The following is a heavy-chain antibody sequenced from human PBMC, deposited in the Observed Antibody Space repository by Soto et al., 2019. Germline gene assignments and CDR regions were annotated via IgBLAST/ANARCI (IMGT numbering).Heavy chain of an antibody. CDR2: IIPIFGTA. Sequence: QVQLVQSGAEVKKPGSSVKVSCKASGGTFSSYAISWVRQAPGQGLEWMGGIIPIFGTANYAQQFQGRVTLTAEDSTSTAYLELSSLRSEDTAVYYCATHTLQHSYDSSGYQTSYYWGQGTLVTVSS. J-gene: IGHJ4*02. CDR1: GGTFSSYA. V-gene: IGHV1-69*12. CDR3: ATHTLQHSYDSSGYQTSYY. D-gene: IGHD3-22*01.